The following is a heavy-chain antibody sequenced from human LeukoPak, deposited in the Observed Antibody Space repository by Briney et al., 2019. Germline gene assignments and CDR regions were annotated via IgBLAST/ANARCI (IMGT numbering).Heavy chain of an antibody. CDR1: GDSISSSTYY. J-gene: IGHJ4*02. CDR2: IYYSGSA. CDR3: ARGLYDGGSWFHFDS. V-gene: IGHV4-39*02. D-gene: IGHD6-13*01. Sequence: NPSDTLSLTCTVSGDSISSSTYYWAWIRQPPGKGLEWIGNIYYSGSAFYNPSLRGRVTISIDTSKNHFSLELTSVTAADMAVYYCARGLYDGGSWFHFDSWGQGTLVTVSS.